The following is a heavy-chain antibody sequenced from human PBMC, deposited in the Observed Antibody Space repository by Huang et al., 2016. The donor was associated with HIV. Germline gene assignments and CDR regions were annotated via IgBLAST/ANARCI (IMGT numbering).Heavy chain of an antibody. Sequence: QVQLEQWGAGLLKASETLSLTCAVYGGSFSGYYWNWLRQAPGKGVEWVGEINHSGNTNYNPSLKSRVNRSVDTSKSQFSLYLTSLSAADTGTYFCARRYNSRRDYWGRGTLVTVHS. CDR2: INHSGNT. CDR1: GGSFSGYY. CDR3: ARRYNSRRDY. D-gene: IGHD3-22*01. V-gene: IGHV4-34*02. J-gene: IGHJ4*02.